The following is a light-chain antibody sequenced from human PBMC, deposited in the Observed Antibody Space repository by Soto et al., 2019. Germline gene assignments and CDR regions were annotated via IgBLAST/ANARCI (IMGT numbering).Light chain of an antibody. Sequence: QPVLTQPASVSGSPGQSITISCTGASSDVGGYNYVSWYQQHPGKAPKLMIYEVSNRPSGTSYRFSGSKSGNTASLTISGLQAEDEADYYCSSFTRSSTWLFGGGTKLTVL. J-gene: IGLJ3*02. V-gene: IGLV2-14*03. CDR1: SSDVGGYNY. CDR3: SSFTRSSTWL. CDR2: EVS.